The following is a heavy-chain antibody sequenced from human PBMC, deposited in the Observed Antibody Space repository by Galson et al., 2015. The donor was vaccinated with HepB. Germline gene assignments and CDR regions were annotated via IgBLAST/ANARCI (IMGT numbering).Heavy chain of an antibody. D-gene: IGHD5-12*01. CDR2: ISDSSDNT. V-gene: IGHV3-23*01. Sequence: SLRLSCAASGFTFSNFVMNWVRQAPGKGLEWVSSISDSSDNTYYADSVKGRFTISRDNSKNTLYLEMNSLRVEDTAVYYCAKSHSAYHSSPIDYWGQGTLVTVSS. CDR1: GFTFSNFV. J-gene: IGHJ4*02. CDR3: AKSHSAYHSSPIDY.